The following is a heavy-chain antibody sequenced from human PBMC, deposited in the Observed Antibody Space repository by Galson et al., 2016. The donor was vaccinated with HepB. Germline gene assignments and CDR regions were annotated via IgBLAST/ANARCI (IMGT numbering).Heavy chain of an antibody. CDR3: ARRRGNTNFDY. Sequence: SLRLSCAASGFTFSRYWMNWVRQAPGKGLEWVANIQHDGTKQYYVDSVKGRFAISRDNAKNSLYLQMNSLRAEDTAVYYCARRRGNTNFDYWGQGTLVTVSS. J-gene: IGHJ4*02. D-gene: IGHD3-10*01. V-gene: IGHV3-7*03. CDR2: IQHDGTKQ. CDR1: GFTFSRYW.